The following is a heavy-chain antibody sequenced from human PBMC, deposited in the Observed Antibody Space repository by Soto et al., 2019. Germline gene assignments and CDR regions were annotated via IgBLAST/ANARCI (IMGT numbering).Heavy chain of an antibody. CDR1: GYTFTSYA. V-gene: IGHV1-3*01. J-gene: IGHJ5*02. Sequence: GASVKVSCKASGYTFTSYAMHWVRQAPGQRLEWMGWINAGNGNTKYSQKFQGRVTITRDTSASTAYMELSSLRSEDTAVYYCARNRAPGYCSGGSCYSSNWLDPWGQGTLVTVS. D-gene: IGHD2-15*01. CDR3: ARNRAPGYCSGGSCYSSNWLDP. CDR2: INAGNGNT.